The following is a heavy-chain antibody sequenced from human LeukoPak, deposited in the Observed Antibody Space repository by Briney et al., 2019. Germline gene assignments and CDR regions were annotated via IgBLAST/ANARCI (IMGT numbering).Heavy chain of an antibody. CDR3: ARVDILTGYGFDY. D-gene: IGHD3-9*01. CDR2: IYYSGST. CDR1: GGSISSYY. Sequence: SETLSLTCTVSGGSISSYYWSWIRQPPGKGLEWIGYIYYSGSTNYNPSLKSRVTISVDTSKNQFSLKLSSVTAADTAVYYCARVDILTGYGFDYWGQGTLVTVSS. J-gene: IGHJ4*02. V-gene: IGHV4-59*01.